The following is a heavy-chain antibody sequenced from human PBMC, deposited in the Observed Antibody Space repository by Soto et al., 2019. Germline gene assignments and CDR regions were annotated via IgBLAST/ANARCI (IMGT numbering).Heavy chain of an antibody. CDR2: IYYSGST. CDR1: GGSISSSSYY. V-gene: IGHV4-39*01. J-gene: IGHJ5*02. D-gene: IGHD2-15*01. CDR3: ARARPCSGGSCYLLGNWFDP. Sequence: PSETLSLTCTVSGGSISSSSYYWGWIRQPPGKGLEWIGSIYYSGSTYYNPSLKSRVTISVDTSKNQFSLKLSSVTAADTAVYYCARARPCSGGSCYLLGNWFDPWGQGTLVTSPQ.